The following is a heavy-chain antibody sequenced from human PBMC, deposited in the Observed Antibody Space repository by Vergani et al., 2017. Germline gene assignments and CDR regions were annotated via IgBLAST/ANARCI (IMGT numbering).Heavy chain of an antibody. Sequence: VQLVESGGGVVQPGRSLRLSCAAPGFTFSSYDMHWVRQAPGKGLEWVAVIWYDGSNKYYADSVKGRFTNSRENSKNTLYLQMNRLRAEDTAVYYGAREPGGDLDYWGQGTLVTVSS. J-gene: IGHJ4*02. CDR1: GFTFSSYD. CDR3: AREPGGDLDY. D-gene: IGHD2-21*02. V-gene: IGHV3-33*01. CDR2: IWYDGSNK.